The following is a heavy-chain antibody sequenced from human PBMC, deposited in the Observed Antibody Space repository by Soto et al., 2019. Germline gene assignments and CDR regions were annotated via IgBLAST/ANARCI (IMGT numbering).Heavy chain of an antibody. CDR1: GFTFSTYA. V-gene: IGHV3-23*01. CDR3: AKEGSTSYAFFDS. D-gene: IGHD6-6*01. Sequence: GGSLRLSCAASGFTFSTYARSWVRQAPGKGLEWVSAIGGSDGSTHYADSVEGRLTISRDNSKNTLYLQINSLRAEDTAVYYCAKEGSTSYAFFDSWGQGTLVTVSS. J-gene: IGHJ4*02. CDR2: IGGSDGST.